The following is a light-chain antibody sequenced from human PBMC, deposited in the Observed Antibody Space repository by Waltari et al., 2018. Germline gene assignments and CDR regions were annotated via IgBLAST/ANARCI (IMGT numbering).Light chain of an antibody. CDR3: QQCYSSPYT. V-gene: IGKV4-1*01. J-gene: IGKJ2*01. CDR1: QSDLSSSNNKNS. CDR2: WAS. Sequence: DIVMTQSTESMAVSLGERATLNCKSSQSDLSSSNNKNSLGWYQHKPEQPPKLLISWASTRESGFPDRFSGSGSGTDFTLTINSLQAEDVAVYYCQQCYSSPYTFGQGTKLEIK.